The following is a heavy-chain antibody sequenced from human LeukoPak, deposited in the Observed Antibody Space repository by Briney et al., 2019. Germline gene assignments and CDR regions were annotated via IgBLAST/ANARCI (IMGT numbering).Heavy chain of an antibody. D-gene: IGHD3-3*01. Sequence: PGGSLRLSCAASGFTFSSYGMHWVRQAPGKGLEWVAFIRYDGSNKYYADSVKGRFTISRDNSKNTLYLQMNSLRAEDTAVYYCAKEPPQYYDFWSGFWFDPRGQGTLVTVSS. CDR2: IRYDGSNK. CDR3: AKEPPQYYDFWSGFWFDP. V-gene: IGHV3-30*02. CDR1: GFTFSSYG. J-gene: IGHJ5*02.